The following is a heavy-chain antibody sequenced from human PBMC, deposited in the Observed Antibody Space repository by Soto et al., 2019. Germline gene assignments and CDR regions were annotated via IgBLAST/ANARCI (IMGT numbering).Heavy chain of an antibody. CDR2: INPSGGST. CDR3: ARAGLDFWSGYLLFRHMVWFDP. J-gene: IGHJ5*02. Sequence: ASVKVSCKASGYTFTSYYMHWVRQAPGQGLEWMGIINPSGGSTSYAQKFQGRVTITRDTSASTAYMELSSLRSEDTAVYYCARAGLDFWSGYLLFRHMVWFDPWGQGTLVPVSS. CDR1: GYTFTSYY. D-gene: IGHD3-3*01. V-gene: IGHV1-46*01.